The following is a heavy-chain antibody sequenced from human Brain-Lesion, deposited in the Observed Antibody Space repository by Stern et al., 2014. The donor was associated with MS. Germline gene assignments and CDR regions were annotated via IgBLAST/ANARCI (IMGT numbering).Heavy chain of an antibody. CDR3: ARESTGDAFDI. J-gene: IGHJ3*02. Sequence: QLVQSGAEVKKPGSSVKVSCKASGGTFSSYTITWVRQAPGQGLEWMGRIIAIVGIADYAQKFQGRVTITADKSTSTAYMELSSLRSEDTAVYYCARESTGDAFDIWGQGTMVTVSS. CDR2: IIAIVGIA. CDR1: GGTFSSYT. V-gene: IGHV1-69*09. D-gene: IGHD3-10*01.